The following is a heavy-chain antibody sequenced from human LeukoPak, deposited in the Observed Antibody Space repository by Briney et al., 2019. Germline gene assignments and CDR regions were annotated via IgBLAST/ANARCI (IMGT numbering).Heavy chain of an antibody. CDR2: INHSGST. Sequence: PSETLSLTCVVYGGSFSGYYWSWIRQPPGKGLEWIGEINHSGSTNYNPSLKSRVTISVDTSKNQFSLKLSSVTAADTAVYYSASGVVVAATYFDYWGQGTLVTVSS. J-gene: IGHJ4*02. CDR1: GGSFSGYY. V-gene: IGHV4-34*01. CDR3: ASGVVVAATYFDY. D-gene: IGHD2-15*01.